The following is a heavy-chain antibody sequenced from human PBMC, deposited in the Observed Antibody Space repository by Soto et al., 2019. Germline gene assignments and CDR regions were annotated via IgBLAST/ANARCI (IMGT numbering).Heavy chain of an antibody. J-gene: IGHJ4*02. D-gene: IGHD3-3*01. V-gene: IGHV4-59*08. Sequence: SETLSLTCTVSGGSISSYYWSWIRQPPGKGLEWIGYIYYSGSTNYNPSLKSRVTISVDTSKNQFSLKLSSVTAADTAVYYCASTIGIGDFWSGYYYSYYFDYWGQGTLVTVSS. CDR3: ASTIGIGDFWSGYYYSYYFDY. CDR2: IYYSGST. CDR1: GGSISSYY.